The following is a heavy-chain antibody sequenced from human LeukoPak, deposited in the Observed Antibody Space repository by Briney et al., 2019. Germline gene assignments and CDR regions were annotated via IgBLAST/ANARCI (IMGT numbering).Heavy chain of an antibody. CDR1: RFIFSTHS. Sequence: AGSLRLSCAASRFIFSTHSMSWVRQSPAKGLEWVSSISSGGSHIYYADSVKGRFTISRDNARNSLFLQMNSLRAEDTAVYYCVRDFRTQLDGYSPPYHFDYWGQGALVTVSS. CDR2: ISSGGSHI. D-gene: IGHD5-24*01. CDR3: VRDFRTQLDGYSPPYHFDY. J-gene: IGHJ4*02. V-gene: IGHV3-21*01.